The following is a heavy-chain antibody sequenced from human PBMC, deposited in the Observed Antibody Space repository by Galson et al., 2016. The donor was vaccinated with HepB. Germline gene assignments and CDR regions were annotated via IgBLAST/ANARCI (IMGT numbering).Heavy chain of an antibody. CDR2: INPRDGDT. CDR1: GYTSSSNK. CDR3: ARAYSSSLGYSAMDV. J-gene: IGHJ6*02. V-gene: IGHV1-46*01. D-gene: IGHD6-6*01. Sequence: SVKVSCKASGYTSSSNKLRWVRQAPGQGLELMGTINPRDGDTDYAQKFRGRVTMTMDTSTTTIYMELGSLTSDDTALYYCARAYSSSLGYSAMDVWGLGTPVTVSS.